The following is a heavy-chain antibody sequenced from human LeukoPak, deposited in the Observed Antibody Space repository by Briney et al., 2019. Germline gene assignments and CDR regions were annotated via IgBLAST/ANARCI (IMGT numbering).Heavy chain of an antibody. CDR1: GFTFTNAW. J-gene: IGHJ6*02. Sequence: GGSLRLSCEASGFTFTNAWMTWVRQAPGQGLEWVSVIYFGGTTYYADSVKGRFTISRDNSKNTVYLQMNSLRAEDTAVYFCVRGYSFGPYGMDVWGQGTTVTVSS. CDR2: IYFGGTT. V-gene: IGHV3-53*05. CDR3: VRGYSFGPYGMDV. D-gene: IGHD2-15*01.